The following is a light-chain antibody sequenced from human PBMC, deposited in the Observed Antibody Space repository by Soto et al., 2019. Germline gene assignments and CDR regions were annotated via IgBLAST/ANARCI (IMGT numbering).Light chain of an antibody. CDR3: QKYNSAPLT. V-gene: IGKV1-27*01. J-gene: IGKJ4*01. CDR2: AAS. Sequence: DIQMTQSPSSLSASLGDRVTITCRASQGIGVYSAWFQQKPGNAPKLLIYAASTLQSGVPSRFSGSGSGTDFTLTVSSLQPEDVATYYCQKYNSAPLTFGGGTRVEIK. CDR1: QGIGVY.